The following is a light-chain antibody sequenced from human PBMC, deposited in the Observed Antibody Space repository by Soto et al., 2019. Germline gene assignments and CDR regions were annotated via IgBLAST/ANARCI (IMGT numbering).Light chain of an antibody. J-gene: IGLJ1*01. CDR2: EVN. CDR3: SSYPGSSNV. Sequence: QSVLTQPPSASGSPGQSVAISCTGTSSDVGGYNYVSWYQQHPGKAPKLMIYEVNKRPSGAPDRFSGSKSGNTASLTVSGLQAEDEADYYCSSYPGSSNVFGTGTKVTVL. CDR1: SSDVGGYNY. V-gene: IGLV2-8*01.